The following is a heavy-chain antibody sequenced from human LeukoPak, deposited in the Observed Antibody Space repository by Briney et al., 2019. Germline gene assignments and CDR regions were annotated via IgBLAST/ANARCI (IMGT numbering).Heavy chain of an antibody. J-gene: IGHJ1*01. Sequence: SVKVSCKASGGTFSSYAISWVRQAPGQGLEWMGRIIPILGTANYAQKFQGRVTITADKSTSTAYMELSSLRSEDTAVYYCARENEHIVVVTAIGPGYFQHWGQGTLVTVSS. CDR2: IIPILGTA. D-gene: IGHD2-21*02. V-gene: IGHV1-69*04. CDR1: GGTFSSYA. CDR3: ARENEHIVVVTAIGPGYFQH.